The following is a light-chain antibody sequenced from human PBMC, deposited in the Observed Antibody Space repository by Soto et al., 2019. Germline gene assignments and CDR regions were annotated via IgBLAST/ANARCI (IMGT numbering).Light chain of an antibody. CDR3: QQYNSYCT. V-gene: IGKV1-5*01. Sequence: DIQMTPSPSTLSASVVDRVTITCRASQSISSWLAWYQQKPGKAPKLLIYDASSLESGVPSRFSGSGSGTEFTLTISSLQPDDFATYYCQQYNSYCTFGQGTKVDIK. J-gene: IGKJ1*01. CDR2: DAS. CDR1: QSISSW.